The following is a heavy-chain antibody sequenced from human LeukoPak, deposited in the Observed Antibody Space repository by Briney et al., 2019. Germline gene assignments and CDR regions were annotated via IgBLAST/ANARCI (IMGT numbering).Heavy chain of an antibody. CDR3: ARDGSVVDLDY. CDR2: VSSSSRYI. Sequence: LRLSCAAXXFTFSSYSMDWVGQAPGKGVEGVSSVSSSSRYIYYADSVKGRFTISRDNAKNSLYLQMNSLRAEDTAVYYCARDGSVVDLDYWGQGTLVTVSS. D-gene: IGHD2-15*01. CDR1: XFTFSSYS. V-gene: IGHV3-21*01. J-gene: IGHJ4*02.